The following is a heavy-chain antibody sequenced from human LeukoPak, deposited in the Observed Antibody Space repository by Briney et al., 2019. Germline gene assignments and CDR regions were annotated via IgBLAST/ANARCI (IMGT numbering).Heavy chain of an antibody. CDR1: GASMKNNFYS. D-gene: IGHD1-1*01. Sequence: SETLSLTCTVSGASMKNNFYSWAWIRQSPGKGLEWIGSFSNTENPDYNLSLRSRITRSGDTSKNQFALKMTSVTAADTAVYYCARTGIGIYYYYYGMDVWGQGTTVTVSS. V-gene: IGHV4-39*06. CDR3: ARTGIGIYYYYYGMDV. CDR2: FSNTENP. J-gene: IGHJ6*02.